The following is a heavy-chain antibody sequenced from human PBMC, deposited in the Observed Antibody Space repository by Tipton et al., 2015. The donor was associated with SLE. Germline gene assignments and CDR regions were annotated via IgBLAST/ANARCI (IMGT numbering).Heavy chain of an antibody. J-gene: IGHJ4*01. CDR1: GGSFSGYY. V-gene: IGHV4-34*01. CDR2: INHSGST. CDR3: ARDPNFGDPVIFDY. D-gene: IGHD4-17*01. Sequence: TLSLTCAVYGGSFSGYYWSWIRQPPGKGLEWIGEINHSGSTNYNPSLKSRVTISVDTSKNQFSLKLSSVTAADTAVYYCARDPNFGDPVIFDYWGQGTLVTVSS.